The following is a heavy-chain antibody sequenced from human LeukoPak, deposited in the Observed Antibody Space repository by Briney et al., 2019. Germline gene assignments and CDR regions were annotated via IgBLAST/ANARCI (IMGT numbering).Heavy chain of an antibody. CDR2: IYPGDSDT. J-gene: IGHJ4*02. Sequence: GESLKISCKGSGYSFTSYWIGWVRQMPGKGLEWMGIIYPGDSDTRYNPSFQGQVTISADKSISTAYLQWSSLKASDTAMYYCASGDTAMATSFDYWGQGTLVTVSS. CDR1: GYSFTSYW. CDR3: ASGDTAMATSFDY. D-gene: IGHD5-18*01. V-gene: IGHV5-51*01.